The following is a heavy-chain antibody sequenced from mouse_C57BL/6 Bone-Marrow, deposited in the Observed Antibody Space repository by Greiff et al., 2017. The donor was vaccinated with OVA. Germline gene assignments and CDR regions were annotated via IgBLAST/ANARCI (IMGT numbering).Heavy chain of an antibody. CDR1: GFTFSSYA. D-gene: IGHD1-1*01. CDR3: ARDKGYYGSTWFAY. J-gene: IGHJ3*01. V-gene: IGHV5-4*01. CDR2: ISDGGSYT. Sequence: EVKVVESGGGLVKPGGSLKLSCAASGFTFSSYAMSWVRQTPEKRLEWVATISDGGSYTYYPDNVKGRFTISRDNAKNNLYLQMSHLKSEDTAMYYCARDKGYYGSTWFAYWGQGTLVTVSA.